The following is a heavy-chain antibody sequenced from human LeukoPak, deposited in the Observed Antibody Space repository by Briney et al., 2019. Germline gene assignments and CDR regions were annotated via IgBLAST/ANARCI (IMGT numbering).Heavy chain of an antibody. D-gene: IGHD5-18*01. Sequence: SETLSLTCAVYGGSFRGYYWSCVPEPPGKGLEWSGDIFYSVRTSYNPSLKSRVTLSVDTSKNQFSLRLSSVTAADTAVYYCARGQKYRSGYTVSELGSGYFDYWGQGTLVTVSS. CDR3: ARGQKYRSGYTVSELGSGYFDY. CDR1: GGSFRGYY. V-gene: IGHV4-59*01. CDR2: IFYSVRT. J-gene: IGHJ4*02.